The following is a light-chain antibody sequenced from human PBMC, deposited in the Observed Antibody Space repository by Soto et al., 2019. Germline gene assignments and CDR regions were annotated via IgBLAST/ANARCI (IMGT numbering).Light chain of an antibody. J-gene: IGLJ1*01. CDR2: EVT. V-gene: IGLV2-14*01. CDR3: SSYTSSGTLYV. Sequence: QSALAQPASVSGSPGQSITISCTGTSSDIGGYKYVSWYQQHPGKAPKLMIYEVTYRPSGASDRFSGSKSGNTASLTVSGLQAEDEADYYCSSYTSSGTLYVFGTGTKVTVL. CDR1: SSDIGGYKY.